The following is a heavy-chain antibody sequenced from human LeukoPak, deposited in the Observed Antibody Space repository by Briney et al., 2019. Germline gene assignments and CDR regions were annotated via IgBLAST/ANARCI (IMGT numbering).Heavy chain of an antibody. CDR2: IYYTGNT. J-gene: IGHJ4*02. V-gene: IGHV4-39*01. D-gene: IGHD1-26*01. Sequence: SETLSLTCSVSGVSISSSNSYWGWIRQPPGKGLGWIGSIYYTGNTYYNASLKSQVSISIDTSKNQFSLKLSSVTAADTAVYYCARFLELSADYWGQGTLVTVSS. CDR3: ARFLELSADY. CDR1: GVSISSSNSY.